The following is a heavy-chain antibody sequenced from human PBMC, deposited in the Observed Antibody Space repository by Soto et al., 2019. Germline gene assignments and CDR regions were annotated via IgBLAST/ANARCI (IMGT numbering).Heavy chain of an antibody. CDR1: GFSFSSHG. CDR3: ARESEDLTSNFDY. Sequence: GGSLRLSCEASGFSFSSHGMNWVRQAPGKGLEWVSSISSTTNYIYYGDSMKGRFTISRDNAKNSLYLEMNSLRAEDTAVYYCARESEDLTSNFDYWGQGTLVTVSS. CDR2: ISSTTNYI. J-gene: IGHJ4*02. V-gene: IGHV3-21*06.